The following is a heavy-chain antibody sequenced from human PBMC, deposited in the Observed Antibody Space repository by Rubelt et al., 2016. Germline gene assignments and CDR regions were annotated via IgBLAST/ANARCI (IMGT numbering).Heavy chain of an antibody. CDR2: IYYSGST. CDR3: AREIMITFGGGFDP. Sequence: QVQLQQWGAGLLKPSETLSLTCAVYGGSFSGYYWSWIRQHPGKGLEWIGYIYYSGSTYYNPSVESLVTISVDTSKNQFSLKLGSVTAADTAVYYCAREIMITFGGGFDPWGQGTLVTVSS. V-gene: IGHV4-34*01. J-gene: IGHJ5*02. CDR1: GGSFSGYY. D-gene: IGHD3-16*01.